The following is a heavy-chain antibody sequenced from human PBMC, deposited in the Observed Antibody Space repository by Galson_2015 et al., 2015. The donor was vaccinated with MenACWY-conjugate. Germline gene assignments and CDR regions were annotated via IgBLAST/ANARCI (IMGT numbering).Heavy chain of an antibody. V-gene: IGHV3-23*01. D-gene: IGHD2-15*01. Sequence: SLRLSCAASGFTFRNYWMTWVRQAPGKGLEWVSYISNSGGTKYYADTVKGRFTISRDNSKNTLYLQTNSLRAEDTAVYYRAKVPVSGGYYNGMDVWGQGTTVTVSS. J-gene: IGHJ6*02. CDR1: GFTFRNYW. CDR2: ISNSGGTK. CDR3: AKVPVSGGYYNGMDV.